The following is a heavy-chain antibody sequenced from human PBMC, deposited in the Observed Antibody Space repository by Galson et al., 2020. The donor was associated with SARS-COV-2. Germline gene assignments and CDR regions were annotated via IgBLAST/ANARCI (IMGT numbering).Heavy chain of an antibody. Sequence: SQTLSLTCTVSGGSIGSFHWSWIRQAPGKGLEWIGYVHYVGSTNSSPSLMRRATMSVDTSKNQFSLRLTSVTAAETAVYYCAKGGGGYPYYLDYWGPGTLVTVSS. V-gene: IGHV4-59*01. J-gene: IGHJ4*02. CDR3: AKGGGGYPYYLDY. CDR2: VHYVGST. CDR1: GGSIGSFH. D-gene: IGHD3-16*01.